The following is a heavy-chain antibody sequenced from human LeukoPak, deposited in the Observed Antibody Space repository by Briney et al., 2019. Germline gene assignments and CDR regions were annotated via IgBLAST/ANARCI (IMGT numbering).Heavy chain of an antibody. J-gene: IGHJ5*02. Sequence: PGGSLRLSCAASGFTFSDYYMSWIRQAPGKGLEWVSFISSGSSYTNYAESVKGRFTISRENAKNSLCLKMNSLRAEDTAVYYCARDPLSGGYSTGVWFDPWGQGTLVTVSS. V-gene: IGHV3-11*06. CDR1: GFTFSDYY. CDR3: ARDPLSGGYSTGVWFDP. CDR2: ISSGSSYT. D-gene: IGHD2-15*01.